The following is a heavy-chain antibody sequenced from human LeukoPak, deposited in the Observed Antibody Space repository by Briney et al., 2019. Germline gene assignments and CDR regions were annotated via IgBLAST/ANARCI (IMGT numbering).Heavy chain of an antibody. CDR1: GYTFTGYY. D-gene: IGHD6-13*01. CDR2: INPNSGGT. CDR3: ARTGYSSSALIDY. Sequence: ASVKVSCKASGYTFTGYYMHWVRQAPGQGLEWMGRINPNSGGTNYAQKFQGRVTMTRDTSISTAYMELSGLRSDDTAVYYCARTGYSSSALIDYWGQGTLVTVSS. J-gene: IGHJ4*02. V-gene: IGHV1-2*06.